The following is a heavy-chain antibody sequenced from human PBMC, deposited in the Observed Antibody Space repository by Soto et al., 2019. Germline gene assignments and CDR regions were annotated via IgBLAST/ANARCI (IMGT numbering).Heavy chain of an antibody. V-gene: IGHV4-4*02. D-gene: IGHD2-8*02. J-gene: IGHJ4*01. Sequence: SETLSLTCSVSGVSIVNGNWWGWVRQSPGRGLEWIGEVSLADRSYYSPSLKSRATVSMDESKNQFSLILTSVTAADAGMYFCTRGFQYWLPTFFWGHGTRVTVSS. CDR3: TRGFQYWLPTFF. CDR1: GVSIVNGNW. CDR2: VSLADRS.